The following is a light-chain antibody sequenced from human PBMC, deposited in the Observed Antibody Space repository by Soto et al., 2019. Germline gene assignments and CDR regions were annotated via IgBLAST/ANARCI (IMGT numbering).Light chain of an antibody. V-gene: IGLV2-14*03. CDR2: DVS. J-gene: IGLJ1*01. CDR3: SSYTPTGTQV. CDR1: TSDVGGFDY. Sequence: QSVLTQPASVSGSPGQSITLSCTGTTSDVGGFDYVSWYQQHPGKVPKLVIFDVSNRPSGVSDRFSGSKSGNTASLTISGLQAEDEADYYCSSYTPTGTQVFGTGTKLPVL.